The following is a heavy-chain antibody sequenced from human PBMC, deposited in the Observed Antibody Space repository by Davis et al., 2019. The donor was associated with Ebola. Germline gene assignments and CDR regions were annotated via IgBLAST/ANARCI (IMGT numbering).Heavy chain of an antibody. Sequence: SETLSPTCPVYGGSFSGHHCTWIRQPPGKGLEWIGEINYSGSTNYDPSLKSRVTISVDTSKSQFSLKVGSVTAADTAVYYCARVLQQVVRLDPWGQGTLVTVSS. CDR2: INYSGST. V-gene: IGHV4-34*01. J-gene: IGHJ5*02. D-gene: IGHD6-6*01. CDR1: GGSFSGHH. CDR3: ARVLQQVVRLDP.